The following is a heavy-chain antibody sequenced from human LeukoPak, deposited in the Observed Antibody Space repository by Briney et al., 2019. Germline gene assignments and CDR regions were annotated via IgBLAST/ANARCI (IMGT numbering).Heavy chain of an antibody. CDR2: MNPNSGNT. D-gene: IGHD5-18*01. Sequence: ASVKVSCKASGYTFTSYDINWVRQATGQGLEWMGWMNPNSGNTGYAQKFQGRVTMTRNTSISTAYMELSSLRSEDTAVYYCARALMRMRDYSYGHNWFDPWGQGTLVTVSS. V-gene: IGHV1-8*01. J-gene: IGHJ5*02. CDR3: ARALMRMRDYSYGHNWFDP. CDR1: GYTFTSYD.